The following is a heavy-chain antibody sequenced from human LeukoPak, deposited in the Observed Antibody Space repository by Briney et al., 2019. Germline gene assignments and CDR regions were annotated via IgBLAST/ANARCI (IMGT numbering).Heavy chain of an antibody. D-gene: IGHD4-23*01. J-gene: IGHJ4*02. CDR3: ARDPNSAL. V-gene: IGHV4-4*07. CDR2: IYTGGTT. CDR1: GGSINNYY. Sequence: SETLSLTCIASGGSINNYYWSWIRQPAGKGLEWIGRIYTGGTTNYNPSLKSRVTMSFDTSKNQFSLRLSSVTAADTAVYYCARDPNSALWGQGTLVTVSS.